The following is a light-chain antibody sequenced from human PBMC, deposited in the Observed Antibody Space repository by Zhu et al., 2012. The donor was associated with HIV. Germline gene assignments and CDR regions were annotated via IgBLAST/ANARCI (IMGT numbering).Light chain of an antibody. CDR2: GAS. CDR1: QSVGSNF. V-gene: IGKV3-20*01. CDR3: QQCGGSPPYT. J-gene: IGKJ2*01. Sequence: EIVLTQSPGTLSLSPGERATLSCRASQSVGSNFLAWYQQKPGQAPRLLIYGASSRATGIPDRFSGSGSGTDFTLTISRLEPEDFAVYYCQQCGGSPPYTFGQGTNLEIK.